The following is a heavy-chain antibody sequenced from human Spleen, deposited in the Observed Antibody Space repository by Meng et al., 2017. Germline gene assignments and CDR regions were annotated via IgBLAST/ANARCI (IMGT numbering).Heavy chain of an antibody. V-gene: IGHV3-15*01. CDR2: IKSKTDGGTT. CDR3: TTTPSGSYHNYYYYGMDV. J-gene: IGHJ6*02. Sequence: GESLKISCVASGLTFTDAWMSWVRQAPGKGLEWVGRIKSKTDGGTTDYAAPVKGRFTISRDDSKTTLYLQMNSLKTEDTAVYYCTTTPSGSYHNYYYYGMDVWGQGTTVTVSS. CDR1: GLTFTDAW. D-gene: IGHD1-26*01.